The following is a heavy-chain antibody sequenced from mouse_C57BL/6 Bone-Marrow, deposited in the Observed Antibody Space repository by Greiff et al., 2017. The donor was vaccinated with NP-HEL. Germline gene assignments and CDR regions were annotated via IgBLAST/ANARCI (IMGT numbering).Heavy chain of an antibody. Sequence: QVQLKQSGAELARPGASVKLSCKASGYTFTSYGISWVKQRTGQGLEWIGEIYPRSGNTYYNAKFKGKATLTADKSSSTAYMELRSLTSEDSAVYLCARATTVVAPYYFDYWGQGTTLTVSS. J-gene: IGHJ2*01. CDR3: ARATTVVAPYYFDY. CDR1: GYTFTSYG. D-gene: IGHD1-1*01. CDR2: IYPRSGNT. V-gene: IGHV1-81*01.